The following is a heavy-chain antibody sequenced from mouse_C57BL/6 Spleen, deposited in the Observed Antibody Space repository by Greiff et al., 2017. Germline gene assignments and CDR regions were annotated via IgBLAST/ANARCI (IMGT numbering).Heavy chain of an antibody. Sequence: VQLQQPGAELVRPGSSVKLSCKASGYTFTSYWMHWVKQRPIQGLEWIGNIDPSDSETHYNQKFKDKATLTVDKSSSTAYMQLSSLTSEDSAVYYCARSPYYYGSSYNFDYWGQGTTLTVSS. D-gene: IGHD1-1*01. CDR3: ARSPYYYGSSYNFDY. J-gene: IGHJ2*01. CDR1: GYTFTSYW. V-gene: IGHV1-52*01. CDR2: IDPSDSET.